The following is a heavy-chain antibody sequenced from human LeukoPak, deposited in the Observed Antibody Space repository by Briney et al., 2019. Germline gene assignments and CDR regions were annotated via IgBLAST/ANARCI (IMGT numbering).Heavy chain of an antibody. V-gene: IGHV4-59*01. Sequence: SETLSLTCTVSGGSISSYYWSWVRQPPGKGLEWIGYIYYSGSTNYNPSLKSRVTISVDTSKNQFSLKLSSVTAADTAVYYCARGSHYYDSSGYWSAEYFQHWGQGTLVTVSS. CDR3: ARGSHYYDSSGYWSAEYFQH. CDR2: IYYSGST. J-gene: IGHJ1*01. CDR1: GGSISSYY. D-gene: IGHD3-22*01.